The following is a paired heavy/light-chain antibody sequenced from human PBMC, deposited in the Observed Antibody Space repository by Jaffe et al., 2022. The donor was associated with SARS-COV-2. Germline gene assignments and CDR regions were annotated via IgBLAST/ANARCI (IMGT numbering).Heavy chain of an antibody. V-gene: IGHV3-48*02. CDR1: GFAFSTYG. D-gene: IGHD3-10*01. J-gene: IGHJ4*02. Sequence: EVQLVESGGVLGQPGGSLRLSCAASGFAFSTYGMTWVRQAPGKGLEWISYISSISHPIYYADSVKGRFTISRDNAKNSLYLQMNSLRDEDTAVYYCARDKGLIRGNILLDFWGQGTLVTVSS. CDR2: ISSISHPI. CDR3: ARDKGLIRGNILLDF.
Light chain of an antibody. J-gene: IGKJ1*01. CDR2: KVS. Sequence: DIQMTQSPSTLSASVGDRVSITCRASQTISSWLAWYQQKPGKAPKLLIYKVSTLESGVPSRFSGSGSGTEFTLTISSLQPDDFATYYCQQSWTFGQGTKVEIK. CDR1: QTISSW. V-gene: IGKV1-5*03. CDR3: QQSWT.